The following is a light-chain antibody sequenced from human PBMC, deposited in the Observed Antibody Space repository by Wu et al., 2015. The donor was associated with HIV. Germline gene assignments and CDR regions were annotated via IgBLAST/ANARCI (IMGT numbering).Light chain of an antibody. CDR2: GAS. J-gene: IGKJ1*01. CDR1: QSVSDN. V-gene: IGKV3-15*01. Sequence: EIVLTQSPGTLPLPPGERATLSCRASQSVSDNYLAWYQQKPGQAPRLLMYGASTRATGIPDRFSGSGSGTEFTLTISSLQSEDFAVYYCQQYNNWPPWTFGQGTKVEMK. CDR3: QQYNNWPPWT.